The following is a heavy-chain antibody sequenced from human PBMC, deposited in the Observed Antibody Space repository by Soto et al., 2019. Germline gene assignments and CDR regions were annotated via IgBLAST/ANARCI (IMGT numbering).Heavy chain of an antibody. Sequence: QVQLQESGPGLVKPSETLSLTCTVSGGSISSYYWSWIRQPPGKGLEWIGYIYYSGSTNYNPSLKSRVTISVDTSKNQFSLKLSSVTAADTAVYCCARTLFGWGMWFDPWGQGTLVTVSS. V-gene: IGHV4-59*01. D-gene: IGHD3-10*02. CDR3: ARTLFGWGMWFDP. CDR2: IYYSGST. J-gene: IGHJ5*02. CDR1: GGSISSYY.